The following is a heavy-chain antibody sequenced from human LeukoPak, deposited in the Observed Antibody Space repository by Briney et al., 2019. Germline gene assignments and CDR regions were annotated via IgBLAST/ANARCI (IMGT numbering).Heavy chain of an antibody. Sequence: GGSLRLSCAASGFTFSSYSMTWVRQAPGKGLEWVSSISDSGGTIYYADSVKGRFTISRDNSKNTLYMQMNTLRAEDTAVYYCAKETSITGAGDFWGQGALVTVSS. CDR2: ISDSGGTI. D-gene: IGHD1-20*01. V-gene: IGHV3-23*01. CDR3: AKETSITGAGDF. CDR1: GFTFSSYS. J-gene: IGHJ4*02.